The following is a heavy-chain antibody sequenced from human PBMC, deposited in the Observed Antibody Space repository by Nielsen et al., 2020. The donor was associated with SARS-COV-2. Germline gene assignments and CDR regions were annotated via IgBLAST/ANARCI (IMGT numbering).Heavy chain of an antibody. CDR1: GFTFDDYG. CDR2: ISWDGGST. J-gene: IGHJ4*02. D-gene: IGHD4-17*01. CDR3: AKEGDYGDYFFDY. Sequence: GGSLRLSCAASGFTFDDYGMSWVRQAPGKGLEWVSLISWDGGSTYYADSVKGRFTISRDNSKNSLYLQMNSLRTEDTALYYCAKEGDYGDYFFDYWGQGTLVTVSS. V-gene: IGHV3-43*01.